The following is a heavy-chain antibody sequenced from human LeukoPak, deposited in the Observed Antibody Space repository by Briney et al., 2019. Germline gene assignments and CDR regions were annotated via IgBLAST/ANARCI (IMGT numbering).Heavy chain of an antibody. V-gene: IGHV4-39*01. CDR1: GGSISSSSYY. CDR2: IYYSGST. CDR3: ARPSIYDFWSGYYFDV. J-gene: IGHJ6*03. D-gene: IGHD3-3*01. Sequence: PETLSLTCTVSGGSISSSSYYWGWIRQPPGKGLEWIGSIYYSGSTYYNPSLKSRVTISVDTSKNQFSLKLSSVTAADTAVYYCARPSIYDFWSGYYFDVWGKGTTVTVSS.